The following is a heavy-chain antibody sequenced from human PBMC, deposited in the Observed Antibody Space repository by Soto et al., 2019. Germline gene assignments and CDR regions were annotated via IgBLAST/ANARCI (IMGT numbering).Heavy chain of an antibody. CDR1: GYTLTSHH. D-gene: IGHD1-1*01. J-gene: IGHJ3*02. V-gene: IGHV1-46*01. CDR2: INPANGVA. CDR3: SRGGGVGLDGSAAFDI. Sequence: QVHLVQSGAEVKKPGASMQVSCTASGYTLTSHHVHWVRQAPGRRLEWMGSINPANGVAQYTARFQGRVIMTRDTSTSTVYMELRGLTSEDTAIFYFSRGGGVGLDGSAAFDIWGQGTMVTVSS.